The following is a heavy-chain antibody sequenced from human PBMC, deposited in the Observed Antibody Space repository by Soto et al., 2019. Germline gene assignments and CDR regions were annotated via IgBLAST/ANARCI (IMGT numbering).Heavy chain of an antibody. CDR1: CGSMSEYF. D-gene: IGHD3-10*01. CDR2: IYYLGST. Sequence: PSETLSLTCSVSCGSMSEYFWSWIRQPPGKGLEWIGYIYYLGSTDYNPSLKSRVTISVDTSKRQFSLRLTSVTAADTAVYYCARDGYDGSGSPYPAYWGPGTQVTVSS. CDR3: ARDGYDGSGSPYPAY. V-gene: IGHV4-59*01. J-gene: IGHJ4*02.